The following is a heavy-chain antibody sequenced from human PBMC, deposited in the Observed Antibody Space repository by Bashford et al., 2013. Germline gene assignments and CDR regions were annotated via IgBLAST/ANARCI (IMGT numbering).Heavy chain of an antibody. CDR1: GYSFTTYA. D-gene: IGHD3-10*01. J-gene: IGHJ4*02. CDR3: AREYGWGNTY. Sequence: ASVKVSYKASGYSFTTYAIHWVRQAPGQRPEWMGWINTGNGNTKYSQNFQGRVTINMDTAASTVYMELSSLRSEDTALYYCAREYGWGNTYWGQGTLVTVSS. CDR2: INTGNGNT. V-gene: IGHV1-3*04.